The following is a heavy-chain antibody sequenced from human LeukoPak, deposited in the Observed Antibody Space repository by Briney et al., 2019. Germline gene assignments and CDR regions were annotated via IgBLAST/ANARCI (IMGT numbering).Heavy chain of an antibody. J-gene: IGHJ6*03. CDR3: AKGDYDYYGSGNPLYYYYYYYMDV. CDR2: ISSSSSYI. Sequence: PGGSLRLSCAASGFTLSGYSMNWVRQAPGKGLEWVSSISSSSSYIYYADSVKGRFTISRDNAKKSMYLQMNSLRAEDTAVYYCAKGDYDYYGSGNPLYYYYYYYMDVWGKGTTVTISS. D-gene: IGHD3-10*01. CDR1: GFTLSGYS. V-gene: IGHV3-21*04.